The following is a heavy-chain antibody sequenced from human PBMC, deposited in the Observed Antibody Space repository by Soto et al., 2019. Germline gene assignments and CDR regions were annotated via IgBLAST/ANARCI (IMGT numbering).Heavy chain of an antibody. D-gene: IGHD6-6*01. J-gene: IGHJ4*02. CDR3: AKATAGSSSSLSFDY. V-gene: IGHV3-23*01. CDR2: ISGSGGST. CDR1: GFNFSSYA. Sequence: PGGSLRLSCAASGFNFSSYAMSWVRQAPGKGLEWVSAISGSGGSTYCADSVKGRFTISRDNSKNTLYLQMNSLRAEDTAVYYCAKATAGSSSSLSFDYWGQGTLVTVSS.